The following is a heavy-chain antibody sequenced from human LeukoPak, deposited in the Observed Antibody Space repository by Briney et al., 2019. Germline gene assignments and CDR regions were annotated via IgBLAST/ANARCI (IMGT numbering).Heavy chain of an antibody. CDR1: GGSIRGSDFY. CDR2: IYSTGST. V-gene: IGHV4-39*07. J-gene: IGHJ4*02. Sequence: SETLSLTCTVSGGSIRGSDFYWGWIRQPPGKGLEWIGTIYSTGSTYYNASLKSRVTISVDTSKNQFSLRLTSVTAADTAVYYCTTWLRMHFWGQGTLVTVSS. D-gene: IGHD5-12*01. CDR3: TTWLRMHF.